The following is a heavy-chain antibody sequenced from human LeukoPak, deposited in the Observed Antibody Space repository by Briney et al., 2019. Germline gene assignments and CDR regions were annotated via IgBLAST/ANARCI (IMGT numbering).Heavy chain of an antibody. CDR1: GGSISSYY. Sequence: PSETLSLTCTVSGGSISSYYWSWIRQPPGKGLEWIGYIYYSGSTNYNPSLKSRVTISVDTSKNQFSLKLSSVTAADTAVYYCARVSIVARNYYYGMDVWGQGTTVTVSS. CDR3: ARVSIVARNYYYGMDV. V-gene: IGHV4-59*01. CDR2: IYYSGST. J-gene: IGHJ6*02. D-gene: IGHD5-12*01.